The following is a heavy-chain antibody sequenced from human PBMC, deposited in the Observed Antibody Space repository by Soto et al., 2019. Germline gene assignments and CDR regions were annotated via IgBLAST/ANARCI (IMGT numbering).Heavy chain of an antibody. CDR2: ISAYNGST. CDR3: ARDLAVARIDD. V-gene: IGHV1-18*01. J-gene: IGHJ4*02. CDR1: GYSFTSYG. Sequence: ASVKVSCKASGYSFTSYGISWVRQAPGQGLEWMGWISAYNGSTKYAQKLQGRVTMTTDTSTSTAYMELRSLRSDDTAVYYCARDLAVARIDDWGQGTLVTVSS. D-gene: IGHD6-19*01.